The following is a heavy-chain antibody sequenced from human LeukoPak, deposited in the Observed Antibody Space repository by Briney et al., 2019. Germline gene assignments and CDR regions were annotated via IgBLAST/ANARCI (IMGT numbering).Heavy chain of an antibody. CDR2: IYYSGST. V-gene: IGHV4-39*07. CDR1: GGSISSSSYY. CDR3: ATSNHVAPALGYFDS. Sequence: SETLSLTCTVSGGSISSSSYYWGWIRQPPGKGLEWIGSIYYSGSTYYNPSLKSRVTISVDTSKNQFSLKLSSVTAADTAVYYCATSNHVAPALGYFDSWGQGTLVTVSS. J-gene: IGHJ4*02. D-gene: IGHD5-18*01.